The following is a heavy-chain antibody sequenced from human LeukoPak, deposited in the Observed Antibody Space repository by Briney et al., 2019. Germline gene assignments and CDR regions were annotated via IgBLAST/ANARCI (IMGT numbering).Heavy chain of an antibody. CDR3: AKDLREDYGDYGLTYGMDV. J-gene: IGHJ6*02. V-gene: IGHV3-30*18. CDR2: ISYDGSNK. Sequence: PGRSLRLSCAASGFTFSSYGMHWVRQAPGKGLEWVAVISYDGSNKYYADSVKGRFTISRDNSKNTLYLQMNSLRAEDTAVYYCAKDLREDYGDYGLTYGMDVWGQGTTVTVSS. CDR1: GFTFSSYG. D-gene: IGHD4-17*01.